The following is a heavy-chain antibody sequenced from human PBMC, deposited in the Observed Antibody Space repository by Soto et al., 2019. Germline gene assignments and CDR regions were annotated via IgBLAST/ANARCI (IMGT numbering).Heavy chain of an antibody. J-gene: IGHJ5*02. D-gene: IGHD6-19*01. V-gene: IGHV2-5*02. Sequence: QITLKESGPTLVKPTQTLTLTCTFSGFSLSTSEVGVGWIRQPPGKALQWLALIYWDDDKRYSPSLKSRLTITKDNSKNQVVITMTNMDPVDTATYYCAHAPGIAVTTNWFDPWGQGILVTVSS. CDR2: IYWDDDK. CDR3: AHAPGIAVTTNWFDP. CDR1: GFSLSTSEVG.